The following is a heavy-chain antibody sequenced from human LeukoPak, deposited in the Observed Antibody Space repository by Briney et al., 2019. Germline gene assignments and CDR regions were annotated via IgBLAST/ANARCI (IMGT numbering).Heavy chain of an antibody. Sequence: GASVKVSCKVSGYTLTELSMHWVRQAPGKGLEWMGGFDPEDGETIYAQKFQGRVTMTEDTSTDTAHMELSSLRSEDTAVYYCATEGAAAPSYYYYGMDVWGQGTTVTVSS. CDR2: FDPEDGET. D-gene: IGHD2-15*01. CDR3: ATEGAAAPSYYYYGMDV. V-gene: IGHV1-24*01. J-gene: IGHJ6*02. CDR1: GYTLTELS.